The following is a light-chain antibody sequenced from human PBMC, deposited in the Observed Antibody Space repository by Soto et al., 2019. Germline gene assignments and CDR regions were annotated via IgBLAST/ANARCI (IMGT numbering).Light chain of an antibody. J-gene: IGKJ2*02. CDR2: GAS. CDR1: QSVSSN. Sequence: EIVMTQSPATLSVSPGERATLSCRASQSVSSNLAWYQQKPGQAPRLLIYGASNRATGIPARFSGSGSGTEFTLTNSSLQSEDFAVYYCQQSYRPPRTFGQGTKLEI. CDR3: QQSYRPPRT. V-gene: IGKV3-15*01.